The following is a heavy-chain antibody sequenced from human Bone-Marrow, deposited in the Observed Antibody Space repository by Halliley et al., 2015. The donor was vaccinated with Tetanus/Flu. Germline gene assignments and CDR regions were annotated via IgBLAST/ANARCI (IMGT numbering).Heavy chain of an antibody. CDR2: IYPGDSDT. D-gene: IGHD6-13*01. Sequence: QLVQSGAEVKKPGESLRISCKGSGYSFTTYWIGWVRQVPGKGLELMGIIYPGDSDTRYSPSFQGQVIISADKSVNTAYLQWSTLTASDPAMYYCAALIAASHFTDYWGPGTLVTVSS. CDR3: AALIAASHFTDY. V-gene: IGHV5-51*01. CDR1: GYSFTTYW. J-gene: IGHJ4*02.